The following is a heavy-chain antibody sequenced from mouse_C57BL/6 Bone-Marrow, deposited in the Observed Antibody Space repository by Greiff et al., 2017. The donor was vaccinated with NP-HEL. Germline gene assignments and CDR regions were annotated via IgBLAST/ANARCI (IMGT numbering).Heavy chain of an antibody. CDR1: GYTSTGYW. V-gene: IGHV1-9*01. CDR3: ARRGDGYSLWYFDV. D-gene: IGHD2-3*01. CDR2: ILTGSGST. J-gene: IGHJ1*03. Sequence: VQLQQSGAALMKPGASVKLSCKAIGYTSTGYWIEWVKQRPGHGLEWSGEILTGSGSTNYNEKFKGKVTFTADTSSNTAYMQLSSLTTEDSAIYYCARRGDGYSLWYFDVWGTGTTVTVSS.